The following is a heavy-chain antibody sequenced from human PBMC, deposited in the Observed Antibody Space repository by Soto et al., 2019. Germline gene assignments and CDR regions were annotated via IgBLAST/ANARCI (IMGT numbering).Heavy chain of an antibody. CDR3: THKNLGPNSATCGRDWYMDV. CDR2: IYWDDHK. V-gene: IGHV2-5*02. D-gene: IGHD3-9*01. CDR1: GFSLTTYGAG. Sequence: QITLKESGPTLVKPTQTLTLTCNFSGFSLTTYGAGVGRIRQPPGKAPEWLALIYWDDHKTFRSSLERRLTITKDTSKTQVVLTMANMDPVDTATYYCTHKNLGPNSATCGRDWYMDVWGRGTTVTVSS. J-gene: IGHJ6*04.